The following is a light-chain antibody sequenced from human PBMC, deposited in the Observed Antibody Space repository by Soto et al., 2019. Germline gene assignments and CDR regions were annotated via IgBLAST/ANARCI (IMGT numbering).Light chain of an antibody. Sequence: EVVITQSPATLSVSPGERATLFCWASQIINDNVAWYQQKPGQAPRLLMYGATTRATDIPARFSGGQSGTEFTLTISSLQSEDSAVYYCQQYHQWPPVTLGGGTKVDIK. V-gene: IGKV3D-15*01. CDR3: QQYHQWPPVT. CDR2: GAT. J-gene: IGKJ4*01. CDR1: QIINDN.